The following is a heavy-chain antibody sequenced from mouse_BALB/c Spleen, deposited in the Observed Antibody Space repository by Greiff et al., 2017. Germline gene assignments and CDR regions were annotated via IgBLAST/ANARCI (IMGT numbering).Heavy chain of an antibody. CDR3: AKEYYYGRGGFAY. J-gene: IGHJ3*01. D-gene: IGHD1-1*01. V-gene: IGHV1-54*01. CDR2: INPGSGGT. CDR1: GYAFTNYL. Sequence: VQLQQSGAELVRPGTSVKVSCKASGYAFTNYLIEWVKQRPGQGLEWIGVINPGSGGTNYNEKFKGKATLTADKSSSTAYMQLSSLTSDDSAVYFCAKEYYYGRGGFAYWGQGTLVTVSA.